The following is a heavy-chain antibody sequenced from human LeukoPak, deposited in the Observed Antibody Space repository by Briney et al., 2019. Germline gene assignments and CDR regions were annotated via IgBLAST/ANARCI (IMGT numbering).Heavy chain of an antibody. D-gene: IGHD6-13*01. CDR1: GFTFSSYA. CDR3: AKDPGDSSWYFVL. Sequence: HTGGSLRLSCAASGFTFSSYAMSWVRQAPGKGLEWVSAISGSGGSTYYADSVKGRFTISRDNSKNTLYLQMNSLRAEDTAVYYCAKDPGDSSWYFVLWGQGTLVTVSS. V-gene: IGHV3-23*01. J-gene: IGHJ4*02. CDR2: ISGSGGST.